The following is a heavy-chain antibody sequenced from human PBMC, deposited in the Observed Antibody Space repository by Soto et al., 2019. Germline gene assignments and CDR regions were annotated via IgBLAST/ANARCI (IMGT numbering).Heavy chain of an antibody. CDR1: GASIDSYY. CDR2: IYYSGST. Sequence: PSETLSLTCTVSGASIDSYYWNWIRQPPGKGLEWIGYIYYSGSTTYNPSLKTRVTISVDRSKNQFSLTLTSVTAADTAVYYCAIYRTIFYTSAYYSRLDVWAQGITVTVSS. D-gene: IGHD3-22*01. V-gene: IGHV4-59*13. J-gene: IGHJ6*02. CDR3: AIYRTIFYTSAYYSRLDV.